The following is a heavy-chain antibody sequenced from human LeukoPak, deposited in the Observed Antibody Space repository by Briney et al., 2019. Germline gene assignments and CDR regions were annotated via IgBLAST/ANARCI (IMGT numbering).Heavy chain of an antibody. D-gene: IGHD3-3*01. CDR3: AREAVLSGTSVFDY. V-gene: IGHV3-74*01. Sequence: PGGSLRLSCAASGFTFSSYWIHWVRQAPGTGLVWISRINSDGSNTIYADSVKGRFTISRDNVKNTVYLQMNSLRAEDTAVYYCAREAVLSGTSVFDYWGRGTLITVSS. J-gene: IGHJ4*02. CDR1: GFTFSSYW. CDR2: INSDGSNT.